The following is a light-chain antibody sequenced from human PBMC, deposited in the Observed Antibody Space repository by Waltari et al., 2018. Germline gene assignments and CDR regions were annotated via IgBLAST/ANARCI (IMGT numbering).Light chain of an antibody. Sequence: IQKTQSPSSLSASVGNRVTITCRASQGITNWLAWYQQKPGKAPKLLIYRASNLETGVPSRFSGSGSGTDFTLTISSLQPEDIATYYCQQHDNSPFTFGPGTKLDIK. J-gene: IGKJ3*01. CDR3: QQHDNSPFT. CDR2: RAS. CDR1: QGITNW. V-gene: IGKV1-33*01.